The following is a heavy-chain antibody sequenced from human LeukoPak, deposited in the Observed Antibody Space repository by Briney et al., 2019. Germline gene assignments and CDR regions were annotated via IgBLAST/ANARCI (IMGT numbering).Heavy chain of an antibody. CDR1: GFTLDDHA. V-gene: IGHV3-43*02. CDR2: ISGDGGST. Sequence: PGGSLRLSCAASGFTLDDHAMHWVRQAPGKGLEWVSLISGDGGSTYYADSMKGRFTISRDNSKNSLYLQMNSLRTEDTALYYCSRDGSLVRLDYWGQGTLVTVSS. J-gene: IGHJ4*02. CDR3: SRDGSLVRLDY. D-gene: IGHD5-24*01.